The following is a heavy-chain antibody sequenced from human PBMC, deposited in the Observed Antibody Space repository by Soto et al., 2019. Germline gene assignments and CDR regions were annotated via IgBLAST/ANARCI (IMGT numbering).Heavy chain of an antibody. Sequence: EVQLLESGGGLVQPGGSLRLSCAASGFTFSTYTMTWLRQAPGKGLEWVSSISGSGGHTYYAEFVKGWLIVSRDSSKNMLFLQMNSLRAEDTAVYYCAKDGSYSSSWPYYFDHWGQGTLVTVSS. J-gene: IGHJ4*02. D-gene: IGHD6-13*01. V-gene: IGHV3-23*01. CDR1: GFTFSTYT. CDR3: AKDGSYSSSWPYYFDH. CDR2: ISGSGGHT.